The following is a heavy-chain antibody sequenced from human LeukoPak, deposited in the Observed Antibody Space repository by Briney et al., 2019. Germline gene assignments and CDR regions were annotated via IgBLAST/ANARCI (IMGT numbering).Heavy chain of an antibody. J-gene: IGHJ4*02. Sequence: GGSLRLPCAASGFTFSSYAMSWVRQAPGKGLEWVSAISGSGGSTYYADSVKGRFTISRDNSKNTLYLQMNSLRAEDTAVYYCANPCHYGFWSGVCTGYFDYWGQGTLVTVSS. CDR2: ISGSGGST. CDR3: ANPCHYGFWSGVCTGYFDY. D-gene: IGHD3-3*01. CDR1: GFTFSSYA. V-gene: IGHV3-23*01.